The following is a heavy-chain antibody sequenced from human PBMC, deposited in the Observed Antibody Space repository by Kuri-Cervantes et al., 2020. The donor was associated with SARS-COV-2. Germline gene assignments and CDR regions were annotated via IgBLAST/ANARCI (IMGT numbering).Heavy chain of an antibody. CDR2: INQDGSEK. CDR3: AREGIVGATTGFDY. Sequence: GGSLRLSCVASGFTFSTYWMSWVRQTPGKGLEWVANINQDGSEKYYVDSVKGRFTVSRDNAKSSLYLQMNSLRAEDTAVYYCAREGIVGATTGFDYWGQGTLVTVSS. D-gene: IGHD1-26*01. V-gene: IGHV3-7*01. CDR1: GFTFSTYW. J-gene: IGHJ4*02.